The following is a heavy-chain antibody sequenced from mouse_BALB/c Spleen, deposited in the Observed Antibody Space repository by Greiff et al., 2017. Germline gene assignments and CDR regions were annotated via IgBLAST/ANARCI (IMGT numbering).Heavy chain of an antibody. Sequence: QVQLQQSGAELVRPGVSVKISCKGSGYTFTDYAMHWVKQSHAKSLEWIGVISTYYGDASYNQKFKGKATMTVDKSSSTAYMELARLTSEDSAIYYCAREAVVARYAMDYWGQGTSVTVSS. CDR1: GYTFTDYA. CDR3: AREAVVARYAMDY. D-gene: IGHD1-1*01. J-gene: IGHJ4*01. V-gene: IGHV1S137*01. CDR2: ISTYYGDA.